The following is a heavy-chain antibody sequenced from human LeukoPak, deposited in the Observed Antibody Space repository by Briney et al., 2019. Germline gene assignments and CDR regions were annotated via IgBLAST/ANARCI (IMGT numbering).Heavy chain of an antibody. Sequence: ASVTVSCKASGYTFTSYGITWVRQAPGQGLEWMGWISAYNSNTNYAQKLQGRVTTTTDTSTSTAYMELRSLRSEDTAVYYCATAPYGDGDYWGQGTLVTVSS. V-gene: IGHV1-18*01. D-gene: IGHD4-17*01. CDR3: ATAPYGDGDY. CDR2: ISAYNSNT. J-gene: IGHJ4*02. CDR1: GYTFTSYG.